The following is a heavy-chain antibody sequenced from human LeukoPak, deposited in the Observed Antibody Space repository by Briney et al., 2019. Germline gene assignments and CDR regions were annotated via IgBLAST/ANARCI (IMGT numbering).Heavy chain of an antibody. Sequence: GRSLRLSCAASGFTFENYAMNWVRQSPGKGLEWVSGISWSSGAIGYADSVKGRLTISRDNAKNSLYLQMNSLRAEDTAVYYCARDATRGGDNDYWGQGTRVIVSS. CDR3: ARDATRGGDNDY. V-gene: IGHV3-9*01. CDR1: GFTFENYA. CDR2: ISWSSGAI. D-gene: IGHD2-21*02. J-gene: IGHJ4*02.